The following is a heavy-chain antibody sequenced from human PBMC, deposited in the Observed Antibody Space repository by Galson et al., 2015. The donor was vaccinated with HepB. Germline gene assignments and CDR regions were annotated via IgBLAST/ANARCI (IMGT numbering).Heavy chain of an antibody. D-gene: IGHD3-3*01. CDR1: GYTFTSYA. Sequence: SVKVSCKASGYTFTSYAMHWVRQAPGQRLEWMGWINAGNGNTKYSQKFQGRVTITRDTSASTAYMELSSLRSEDTAVYYCAREVSYDFWSGYYNDYWGQGTLVTVSS. J-gene: IGHJ4*02. V-gene: IGHV1-3*01. CDR2: INAGNGNT. CDR3: AREVSYDFWSGYYNDY.